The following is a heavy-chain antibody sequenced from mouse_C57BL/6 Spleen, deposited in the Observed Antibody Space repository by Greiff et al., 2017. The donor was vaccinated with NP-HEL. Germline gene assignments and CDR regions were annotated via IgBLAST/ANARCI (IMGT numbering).Heavy chain of an antibody. CDR3: ARWYYGSSYRYFDV. CDR2: LYPSDSYT. V-gene: IGHV1-69*01. Sequence: QVQLQQPGAELVMPGTSVKLSCKASGYTFTRYWMHWVKQRPGHGLEWIGDLYPSDSYTNYNQKFKGKSTLTVDKSSSTAYMQFSSLTSEDSAVYYCARWYYGSSYRYFDVGGTGTTVTVSS. CDR1: GYTFTRYW. D-gene: IGHD1-1*01. J-gene: IGHJ1*03.